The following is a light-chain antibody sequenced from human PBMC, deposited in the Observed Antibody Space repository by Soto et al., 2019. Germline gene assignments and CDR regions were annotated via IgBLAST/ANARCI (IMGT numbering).Light chain of an antibody. J-gene: IGLJ1*01. CDR1: SHDVGGYNY. CDR3: NSDTSSSTCV. V-gene: IGLV2-14*01. Sequence: QSVLTQPASVSGSPGQSITISCTGTSHDVGGYNYVSWYQHHPGQVPKLLIYEVTNRPSGVSDRFSGSKSGNTASLTISGLQAEDEADYYCNSDTSSSTCVFGAGTKLTVL. CDR2: EVT.